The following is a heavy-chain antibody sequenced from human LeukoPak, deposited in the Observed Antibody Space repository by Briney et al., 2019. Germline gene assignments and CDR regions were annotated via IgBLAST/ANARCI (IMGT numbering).Heavy chain of an antibody. V-gene: IGHV1-2*02. Sequence: ASVKVSCKASGYTFTGYYMHWVRQAPGQGLEWMGWINPNSGGTNYAQKFQGRVTMTRDTSISTAYMELSRLRSDDTAVYYCARPDTDFTYYFDYRGQGTLVTVSS. CDR1: GYTFTGYY. CDR2: INPNSGGT. D-gene: IGHD5-18*01. J-gene: IGHJ4*02. CDR3: ARPDTDFTYYFDY.